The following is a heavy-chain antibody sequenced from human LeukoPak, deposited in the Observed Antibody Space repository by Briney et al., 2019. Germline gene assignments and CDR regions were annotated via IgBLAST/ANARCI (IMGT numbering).Heavy chain of an antibody. Sequence: GGSLRLSCAASGFTFSNYGMQWVRQAPGKGLEWVAVISYDGSTKYYADSVKGRFTISRDDSKSTLYLQMNSLRAEDTAVYYCAKESGIRSYGAYFPHWAQGTLVTVSS. CDR3: AKESGIRSYGAYFPH. D-gene: IGHD4-17*01. CDR1: GFTFSNYG. V-gene: IGHV3-30*18. J-gene: IGHJ1*01. CDR2: ISYDGSTK.